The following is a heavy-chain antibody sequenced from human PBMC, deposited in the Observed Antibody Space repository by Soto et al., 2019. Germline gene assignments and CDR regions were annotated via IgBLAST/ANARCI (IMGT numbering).Heavy chain of an antibody. D-gene: IGHD6-13*01. CDR2: VNAYNGNT. J-gene: IGHJ4*02. CDR1: GYSFTSFG. CDR3: ATGAAGIAADDI. Sequence: QVQLVQSGGEVKKPGASVKVSCKASGYSFTSFGVNWVRQAPGQGLEWMGWVNAYNGNTNYAQKFQSRVTLAADASTSTAYTEGTSLRPDDTAVYYCATGAAGIAADDIWGQGTLVTVSP. V-gene: IGHV1-18*01.